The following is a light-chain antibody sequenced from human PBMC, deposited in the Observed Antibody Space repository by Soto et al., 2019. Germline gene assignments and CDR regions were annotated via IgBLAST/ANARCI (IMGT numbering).Light chain of an antibody. V-gene: IGLV4-69*01. Sequence: QSVLTQSPSASASLGASVKLTCTLSRGHSSYAIAWHQQQPEKGPRYLMKLNSDGSHSKWDGIPDRFSGSSSGAERYLTISSLQSEDEADYYCQTWGTGALWVFGGGTKVTVL. CDR3: QTWGTGALWV. CDR1: RGHSSYA. J-gene: IGLJ3*02. CDR2: LNSDGSH.